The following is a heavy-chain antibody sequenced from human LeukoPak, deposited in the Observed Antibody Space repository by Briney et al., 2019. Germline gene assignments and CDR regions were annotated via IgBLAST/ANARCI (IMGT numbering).Heavy chain of an antibody. CDR1: GFAFGSYW. J-gene: IGHJ3*02. D-gene: IGHD2-2*03. V-gene: IGHV3-7*01. CDR2: IKQDGSEK. Sequence: PGGSLRLSCAASGFAFGSYWMSWVRQAPGKGLEWVANIKQDGSEKYYVDSVKGRSTISRDNAKNSLYLQMNSLRAEDTAVYYCARIRDGYCISTSCRGAFDTWGQGTVVTVSS. CDR3: ARIRDGYCISTSCRGAFDT.